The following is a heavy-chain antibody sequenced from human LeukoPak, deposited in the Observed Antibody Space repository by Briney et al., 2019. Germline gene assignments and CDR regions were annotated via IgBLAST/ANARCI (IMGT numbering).Heavy chain of an antibody. CDR2: ISAYNGNT. V-gene: IGHV1-18*01. CDR3: ARDLTMVRGARYRPYNWFGP. D-gene: IGHD3-10*01. J-gene: IGHJ5*02. Sequence: ASVKVSCKASGYTFTSYGISWVRQAPGQGLEWMGWISAYNGNTIYAQKFQGRVTISADESTSTAYMELSSLRSEDTAVYFCARDLTMVRGARYRPYNWFGPWGQGTLVTVSP. CDR1: GYTFTSYG.